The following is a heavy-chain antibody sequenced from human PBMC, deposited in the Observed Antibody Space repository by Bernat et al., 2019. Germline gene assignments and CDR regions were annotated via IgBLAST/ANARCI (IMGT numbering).Heavy chain of an antibody. V-gene: IGHV2-70*15. CDR3: ARMEYSSSRRHFDY. Sequence: QATLRESGPALVKPTQTLTLTCTFSGFSLSTSGMCVSWIRQPPGKALGWLARIDWDDDKYCSTSLKTRLTISKDTSKNQVVLTMTNMDPVDTATYYCARMEYSSSRRHFDYWGQGTLVTVSS. D-gene: IGHD6-6*01. J-gene: IGHJ4*02. CDR1: GFSLSTSGMC. CDR2: IDWDDDK.